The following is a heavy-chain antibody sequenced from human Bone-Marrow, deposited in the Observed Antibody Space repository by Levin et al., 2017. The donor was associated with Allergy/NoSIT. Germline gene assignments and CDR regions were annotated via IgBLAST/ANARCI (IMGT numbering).Heavy chain of an antibody. CDR1: GFTFDDYA. J-gene: IGHJ4*02. Sequence: GGSLRLSCVASGFTFDDYAMNWVRQAPGKGLEWVASISWNSGSIGYADSVKGRFTISRDNAKNSLYLELKSLRADDTAFYYCTKGLQSGYSNMWYHGGGTTARGFDYWGQGTLVTVSS. V-gene: IGHV3-9*01. CDR3: TKGLQSGYSNMWYHGGGTTARGFDY. CDR2: ISWNSGSI. D-gene: IGHD3-22*01.